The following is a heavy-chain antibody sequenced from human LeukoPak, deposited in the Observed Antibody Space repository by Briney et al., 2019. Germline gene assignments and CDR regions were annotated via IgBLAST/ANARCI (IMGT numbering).Heavy chain of an antibody. CDR3: ARNIVVVPAAERVAGWFDP. J-gene: IGHJ5*02. D-gene: IGHD2-2*01. V-gene: IGHV4-39*07. CDR1: GGSISSSSYY. Sequence: SETLSLTCTVSGGSISSSSYYWGWIRQPPGKGLEWIGSIYYSGSTYYNPSLKSRVTISVDTSKNQFSLKLSSVTAADTAVYYCARNIVVVPAAERVAGWFDPWGQGTLVTVSS. CDR2: IYYSGST.